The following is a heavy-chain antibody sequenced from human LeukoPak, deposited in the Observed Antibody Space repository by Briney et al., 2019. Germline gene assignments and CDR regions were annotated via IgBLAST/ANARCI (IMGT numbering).Heavy chain of an antibody. CDR2: IYYSGST. Sequence: PSETLSLTCTVSGGSLSSYYWSWLRQPPGKGLEWIGYIYYSGSTNYNPSLKSRVTISVDTSKNQFSLNLSSVTAADTAVYYCARDQGYGMDVWGQGTTVTVSS. V-gene: IGHV4-59*01. CDR3: ARDQGYGMDV. CDR1: GGSLSSYY. J-gene: IGHJ6*02.